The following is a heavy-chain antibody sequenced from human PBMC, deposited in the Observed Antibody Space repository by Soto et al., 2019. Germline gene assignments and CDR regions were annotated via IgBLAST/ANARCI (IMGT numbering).Heavy chain of an antibody. CDR3: ARDKYGDESDYYMDV. CDR1: GGSISSYY. Sequence: PSETLSLTCTVSGGSISSYYWSWIRQPPGKGLEWIGYIYYSGSTNYNPSLKSRVTISVDTSKNQFSLKLSSVTAADTAVYYCARDKYGDESDYYMDVWGKGTTVTVSS. V-gene: IGHV4-59*01. D-gene: IGHD4-17*01. J-gene: IGHJ6*03. CDR2: IYYSGST.